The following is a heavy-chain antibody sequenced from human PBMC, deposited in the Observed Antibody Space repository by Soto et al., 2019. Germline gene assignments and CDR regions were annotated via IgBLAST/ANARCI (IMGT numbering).Heavy chain of an antibody. CDR1: GGSFSGYY. CDR3: ARMGVYSYGIFDY. V-gene: IGHV4-34*01. Sequence: PSETLSLTCAVYGGSFSGYYWSWIRQPPGKGLEWIGEINHSGRTNYNPSLKSRVTISVDTSKNQFSLKLSSVTAADTAVYYCARMGVYSYGIFDYWGQGTLVTVSS. CDR2: INHSGRT. D-gene: IGHD5-18*01. J-gene: IGHJ4*02.